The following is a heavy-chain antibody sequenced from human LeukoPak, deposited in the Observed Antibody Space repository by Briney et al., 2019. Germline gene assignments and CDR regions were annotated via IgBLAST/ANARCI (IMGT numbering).Heavy chain of an antibody. CDR1: GFTFDSYI. D-gene: IGHD3-22*01. Sequence: MPGGSLRLSCAASGFTFDSYIMSWVRQAPGKGLEWVSSISSSGSNIYYADSVKGRFTSSRDNAKNSLYLQMNSLRAEDTALYYCAKYYYERSGYYLCYDYWGQGTLVTVSS. CDR3: AKYYYERSGYYLCYDY. CDR2: ISSSGSNI. J-gene: IGHJ4*02. V-gene: IGHV3-21*01.